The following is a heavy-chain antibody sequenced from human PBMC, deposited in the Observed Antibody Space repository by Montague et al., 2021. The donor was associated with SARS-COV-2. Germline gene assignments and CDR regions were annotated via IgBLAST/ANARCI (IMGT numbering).Heavy chain of an antibody. CDR1: GGSISSGYFY. V-gene: IGHV4-61*02. D-gene: IGHD6-19*01. J-gene: IGHJ4*02. CDR3: ARETYTSGWFQQFDY. CDR2: IYPGGNT. Sequence: TLSLTCTVSGGSISSGYFYWSWIRQPAGKGLEWIGLIYPGGNTNYNPSLKSRVTISVDTSKNQFSLKLSSVTAADTAVYYCARETYTSGWFQQFDYWGQGTLVTVSS.